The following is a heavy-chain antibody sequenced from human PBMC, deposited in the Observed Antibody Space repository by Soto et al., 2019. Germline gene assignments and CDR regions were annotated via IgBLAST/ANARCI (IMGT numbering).Heavy chain of an antibody. D-gene: IGHD4-17*01. J-gene: IGHJ3*02. CDR3: ARGQGYGDYADAFDI. V-gene: IGHV4-34*01. CDR2: INHSGST. Sequence: PSETLSLTCAVYGGSFSGYYWSWIRQPPGKGLEWIGEINHSGSTNYNPSLKSRVTISVDTSKNQFSLKLSSVTAADTAVYYCARGQGYGDYADAFDIWGQGTMVTVSS. CDR1: GGSFSGYY.